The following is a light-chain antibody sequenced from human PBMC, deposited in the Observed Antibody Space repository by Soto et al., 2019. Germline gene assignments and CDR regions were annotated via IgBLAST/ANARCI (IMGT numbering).Light chain of an antibody. V-gene: IGLV2-14*01. Sequence: QSVLTQPASVSGSPGQSITISCTGTSSDVGGFNYVSWYQHHPGKAPKLMIYEVSNRPSGVSNSFSGSKSGNTASLTISGLQAEDEADYYCSSYTSSSTYVFGTGTKLTVL. CDR3: SSYTSSSTYV. CDR1: SSDVGGFNY. CDR2: EVS. J-gene: IGLJ1*01.